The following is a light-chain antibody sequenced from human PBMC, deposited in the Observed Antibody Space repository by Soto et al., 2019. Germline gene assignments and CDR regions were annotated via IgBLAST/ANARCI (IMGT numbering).Light chain of an antibody. J-gene: IGKJ5*01. CDR3: QYHGSSPIT. CDR1: QSVSSSY. V-gene: IGKV3-20*01. Sequence: EIVLTQSPGALSLSPGERATLSCRASQSVSSSYLAWYQQKPGQAPRLLIFAASSRASGIPDRFSGSGSGTDFTLTISRLEPEDFALFYCQYHGSSPITFGQGTLLEVK. CDR2: AAS.